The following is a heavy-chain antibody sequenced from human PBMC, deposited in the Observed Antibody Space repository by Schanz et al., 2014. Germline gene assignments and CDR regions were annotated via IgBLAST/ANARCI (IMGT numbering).Heavy chain of an antibody. J-gene: IGHJ4*02. CDR2: IWYDGSNK. CDR1: GFTFDDYA. CDR3: AKDGRLPYYGTGSDFDY. V-gene: IGHV3-33*06. D-gene: IGHD3-22*01. Sequence: VQLVESGGGVVRPGGSLRLSCAASGFTFDDYAMSWVRQAPGKGLEWVAIIWYDGSNKYYADSVKGRFSISRENSKSILYLQMNSLRAEDTAVYYCAKDGRLPYYGTGSDFDYWGQGTLVAVSS.